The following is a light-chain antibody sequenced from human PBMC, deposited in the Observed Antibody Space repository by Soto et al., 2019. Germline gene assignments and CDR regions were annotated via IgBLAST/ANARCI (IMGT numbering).Light chain of an antibody. CDR3: SSSTTTTLVV. Sequence: QSVLTQPASVSGSPGQSITISCTGTSSDVGGYNYVSWYQQHPGKAPKLMIYEVSNRPSGVSNRFSGSKSGNTASLTISGLQAEDEADYYCSSSTTTTLVVYGGGTKLTVL. CDR2: EVS. CDR1: SSDVGGYNY. J-gene: IGLJ2*01. V-gene: IGLV2-14*01.